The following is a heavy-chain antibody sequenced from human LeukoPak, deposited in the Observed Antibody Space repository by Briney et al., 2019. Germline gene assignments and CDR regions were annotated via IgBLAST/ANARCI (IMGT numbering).Heavy chain of an antibody. CDR1: GFTFSSYG. J-gene: IGHJ4*02. D-gene: IGHD1/OR15-1a*01. CDR3: AREGGKYNWNTYYFDY. Sequence: QPGGPLRLSCAASGFTFSSYGMHWVRQAPGKGLEWVAVIWYDGSNKYYADSVKGRFTISRDNSKNTLYLQMNSLRAEDTAVYYCAREGGKYNWNTYYFDYWGQGTLVTVSS. V-gene: IGHV3-33*01. CDR2: IWYDGSNK.